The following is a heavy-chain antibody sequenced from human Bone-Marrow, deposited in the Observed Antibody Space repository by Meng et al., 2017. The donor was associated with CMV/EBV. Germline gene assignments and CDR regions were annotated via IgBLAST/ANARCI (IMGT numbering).Heavy chain of an antibody. CDR3: ITASGYALKY. D-gene: IGHD5-12*01. Sequence: GESLKISCTASGFTFSTYDFHWVRQPTGKGLEWVSSIGTVGDTYSIGSVKGRFTISRDNSKNTLYLQMNSLRAEDTGVYYCITASGYALKYWGQGTLVTVSS. V-gene: IGHV3-13*01. CDR2: IGTVGDT. CDR1: GFTFSTYD. J-gene: IGHJ1*01.